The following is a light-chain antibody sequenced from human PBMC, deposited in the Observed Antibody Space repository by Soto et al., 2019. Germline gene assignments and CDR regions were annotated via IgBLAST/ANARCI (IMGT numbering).Light chain of an antibody. CDR2: GAS. V-gene: IGKV3-15*01. J-gene: IGKJ2*01. Sequence: EIVMTQSPATLSVSPGERATLSCRASQSVSSNLAWYQQKPGQAPRLLIYGASTRATGSPARFSGSGSGTEFTLTISSLQSEYFAVYYCQQYNNWPPYTFGQGTKLEI. CDR1: QSVSSN. CDR3: QQYNNWPPYT.